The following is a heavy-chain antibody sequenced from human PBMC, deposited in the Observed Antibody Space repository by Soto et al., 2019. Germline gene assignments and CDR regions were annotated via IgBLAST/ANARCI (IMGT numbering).Heavy chain of an antibody. Sequence: NPSETLSLTCTVSGGSISSGGYYWSWIRQHPGKGLERIGYIYYSGSTYYNPSLKSRVTISVDTSKNQFSLKLSSVTAADTAVYYCASSIGLKYCSSTSCFEPFDYWGQGTLVTVSS. D-gene: IGHD2-2*01. CDR3: ASSIGLKYCSSTSCFEPFDY. CDR2: IYYSGST. CDR1: GGSISSGGYY. V-gene: IGHV4-31*03. J-gene: IGHJ4*02.